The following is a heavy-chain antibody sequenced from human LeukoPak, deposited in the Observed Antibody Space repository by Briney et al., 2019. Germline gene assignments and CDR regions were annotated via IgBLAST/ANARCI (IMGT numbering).Heavy chain of an antibody. CDR3: ARDLYSGGWTGAFDI. Sequence: ASVKVSCKASGYTFTGYYMHWVRQAPGQGLEWMGWINPNSGGTNYAQKFQGWVTMTRDTSISTAYMELTRLTSDDTAVYSCARDLYSGGWTGAFDIWGQGTMVTVSS. D-gene: IGHD6-19*01. CDR1: GYTFTGYY. CDR2: INPNSGGT. J-gene: IGHJ3*02. V-gene: IGHV1-2*04.